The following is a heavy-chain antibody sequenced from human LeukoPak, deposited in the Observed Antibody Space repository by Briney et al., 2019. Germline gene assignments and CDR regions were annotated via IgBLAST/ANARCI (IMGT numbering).Heavy chain of an antibody. CDR3: AKDIDY. CDR2: TYGDGGT. J-gene: IGHJ4*02. Sequence: PGGSLRLSCAASGFPFRNHAMSWVRQPPGKGLEWVSATYGDGGTNYADSAKGRFTVSRDGSKNTLYLQMNSLRAEDTAVYYCAKDIDYWGQGTLVTVSS. CDR1: GFPFRNHA. V-gene: IGHV3-66*02.